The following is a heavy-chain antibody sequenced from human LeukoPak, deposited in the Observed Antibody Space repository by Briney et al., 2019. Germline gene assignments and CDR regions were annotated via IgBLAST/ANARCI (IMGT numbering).Heavy chain of an antibody. CDR3: AKAPITMVRGAPDY. D-gene: IGHD3-10*01. CDR1: GFTFSSYA. Sequence: GGSLRLSCAASGFTFSSYAMSWVRQAPGKGLEWVSGISGSGGSTYYADSVKGRFTISRDNSKNTLYLQMNSLRAEDTAIYYCAKAPITMVRGAPDYWGQGALVTVSS. V-gene: IGHV3-23*01. J-gene: IGHJ4*02. CDR2: ISGSGGST.